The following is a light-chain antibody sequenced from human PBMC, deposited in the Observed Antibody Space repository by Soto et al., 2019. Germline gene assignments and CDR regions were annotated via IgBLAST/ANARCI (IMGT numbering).Light chain of an antibody. CDR3: QKYDSAPLT. V-gene: IGKV1-27*01. CDR1: QGIRSY. Sequence: DIQLTQSPSSLSSSVGERATITCRASQGIRSYFFWYQQKPGEVPKLLIYDASTMQSGVPYRFSGSGSGTDFTLTISRLQPEDFATYYCQKYDSAPLTFGQGTKVEIK. CDR2: DAS. J-gene: IGKJ1*01.